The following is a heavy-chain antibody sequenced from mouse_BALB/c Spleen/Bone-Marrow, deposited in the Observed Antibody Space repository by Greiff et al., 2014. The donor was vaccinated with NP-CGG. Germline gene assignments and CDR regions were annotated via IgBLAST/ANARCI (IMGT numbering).Heavy chain of an antibody. Sequence: EVNLVESGGGLVKPGGSLKLSCAASGFTFSSYAMSWVRQTPGKRLEWVATISSGGSYTYYPDSVKGRFTISRDNAKNTLYLQMSSLGSEDTAMYYCARHITTVVADYWGQGTTLTVSS. CDR1: GFTFSSYA. J-gene: IGHJ2*01. D-gene: IGHD1-1*01. CDR3: ARHITTVVADY. CDR2: ISSGGSYT. V-gene: IGHV5-9-3*01.